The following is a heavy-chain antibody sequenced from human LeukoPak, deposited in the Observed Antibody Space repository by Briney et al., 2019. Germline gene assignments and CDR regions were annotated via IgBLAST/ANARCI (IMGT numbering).Heavy chain of an antibody. CDR1: GYTFTSYY. Sequence: ASVKVSCKASGYTFTSYYIHWVRQAPGQGPEWMGIIYPSGGSTTYAQKFQGRVTMTRDMSTSTVYMELSSLRSEDTAVYYCARTAALAYYFDYWGQGTLVTVSS. D-gene: IGHD6-13*01. CDR3: ARTAALAYYFDY. J-gene: IGHJ4*02. CDR2: IYPSGGST. V-gene: IGHV1-46*01.